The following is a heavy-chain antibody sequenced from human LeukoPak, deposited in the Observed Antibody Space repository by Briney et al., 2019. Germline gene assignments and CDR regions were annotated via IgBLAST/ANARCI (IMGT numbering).Heavy chain of an antibody. CDR2: IGSDGGAT. Sequence: GGSLRLSCAASGFSFSDYAMTWVRQAPGKGLEWVSAIGSDGGATSYAVSVKGRFTISRDNSKNTLYLQMNSLRAEDTAVYYCARYRCDSSGCYRAYDYWGQGAPVTVSS. D-gene: IGHD2-2*02. V-gene: IGHV3-23*01. J-gene: IGHJ4*02. CDR1: GFSFSDYA. CDR3: ARYRCDSSGCYRAYDY.